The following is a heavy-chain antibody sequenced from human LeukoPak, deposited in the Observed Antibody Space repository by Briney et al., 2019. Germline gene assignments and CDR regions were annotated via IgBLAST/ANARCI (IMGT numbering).Heavy chain of an antibody. J-gene: IGHJ3*02. CDR2: IIPIFGTA. V-gene: IGHV1-69*05. CDR1: GGTFGSYA. Sequence: GASVKVSCKASGGTFGSYAISWVRQAPGQGLEWMGGIIPIFGTANYAQKFQGRVTITTDESTSTAYMELSSLRSEDTAVYYCARAPRGLAAARAFDIWGQGTMVTVSS. D-gene: IGHD6-13*01. CDR3: ARAPRGLAAARAFDI.